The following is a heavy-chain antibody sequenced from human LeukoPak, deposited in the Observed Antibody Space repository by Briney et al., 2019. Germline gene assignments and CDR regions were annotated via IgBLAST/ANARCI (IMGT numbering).Heavy chain of an antibody. CDR3: ARCSGNGYDYSWLDP. CDR2: IYSSGTT. D-gene: IGHD5-12*01. V-gene: IGHV4-4*07. J-gene: IGHJ5*02. Sequence: SETLSLTCTVSGGSLSTYYWSWIRQPAGKGLEWIGRIYSSGTTNYNPSLKSRVIMSVDTSKTQFSLKLTSVTAADTAVYYCARCSGNGYDYSWLDPWGQGTLVTVSS. CDR1: GGSLSTYY.